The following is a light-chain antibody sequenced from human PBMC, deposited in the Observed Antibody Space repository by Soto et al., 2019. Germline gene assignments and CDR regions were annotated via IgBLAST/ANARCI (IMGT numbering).Light chain of an antibody. J-gene: IGKJ1*01. CDR2: DAS. CDR3: QQYSSSAT. CDR1: QSLVNTY. V-gene: IGKV3-20*01. Sequence: EVVLTQSPGSLSLSPGDRATLSCRASQSLVNTYVAWYQQKAGQAPRLLIFDASTRATGIPDRFSGSGSGTDFTLSISRLEPEDFATYYCQQYSSSATFGQGTKVDI.